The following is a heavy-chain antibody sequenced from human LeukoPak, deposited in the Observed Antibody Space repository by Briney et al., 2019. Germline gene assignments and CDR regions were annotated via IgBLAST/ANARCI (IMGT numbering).Heavy chain of an antibody. CDR1: GFTFRSYG. Sequence: GGSLRLSCVMSGFTFRSYGMHWVRQAPGRGLEWVTLIRSDSSNDYYADSVKGRFTIGRDDSKNTLYLQMNSLRPEGTAVYYCLRYPGQGVRGYYMDVWGKGTTVTVS. CDR3: LRYPGQGVRGYYMDV. D-gene: IGHD2-15*01. J-gene: IGHJ6*03. CDR2: IRSDSSND. V-gene: IGHV3-30*02.